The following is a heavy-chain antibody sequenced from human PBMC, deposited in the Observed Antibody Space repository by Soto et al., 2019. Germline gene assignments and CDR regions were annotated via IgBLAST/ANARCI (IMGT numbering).Heavy chain of an antibody. D-gene: IGHD6-6*01. J-gene: IGHJ4*02. Sequence: SETLSLTCTVSGGSINDFYWSWIRQPQGKGLEWIGYIYYSGSTYYNPSLKGRVTISVDTSKNQFSLKLRSVTAADTAVYYCARVGGVAARPFDYWGQGTLVTVSS. CDR2: IYYSGST. V-gene: IGHV4-59*01. CDR3: ARVGGVAARPFDY. CDR1: GGSINDFY.